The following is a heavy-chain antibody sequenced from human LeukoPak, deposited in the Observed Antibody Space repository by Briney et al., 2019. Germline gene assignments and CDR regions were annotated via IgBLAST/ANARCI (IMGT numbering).Heavy chain of an antibody. J-gene: IGHJ5*02. D-gene: IGHD3-3*01. CDR2: IYYSGST. CDR3: ARAWPVFGVAPRFDP. Sequence: SETLSLTCTVSGDSISDYYWSWIRQPPGKGLEWIGYIYYSGSTYYNPSLKSRVTISVDTSKNQFSLKLSSVTAADTAVYYCARAWPVFGVAPRFDPWGQGTLVTVSS. CDR1: GDSISDYY. V-gene: IGHV4-30-4*08.